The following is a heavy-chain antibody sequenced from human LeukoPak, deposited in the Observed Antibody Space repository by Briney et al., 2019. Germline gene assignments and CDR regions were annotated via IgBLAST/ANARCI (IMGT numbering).Heavy chain of an antibody. CDR3: ARDGVDFWSGPHISYYGMDV. D-gene: IGHD3-3*01. CDR1: GFTFSDYY. Sequence: GGSLRLSCAASGFTFSDYYMSWLRQAPGKGLEWVSYISSSGSTIYYADFVKGRFTISRDNAKNSLYLQMNSLRAEDTAVYYCARDGVDFWSGPHISYYGMDVWGQGTTVTVSS. J-gene: IGHJ6*02. CDR2: ISSSGSTI. V-gene: IGHV3-11*01.